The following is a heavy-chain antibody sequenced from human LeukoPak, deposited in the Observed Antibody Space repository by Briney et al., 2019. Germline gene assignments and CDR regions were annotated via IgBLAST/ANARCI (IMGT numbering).Heavy chain of an antibody. CDR2: IIPIFGTA. D-gene: IGHD1-26*01. CDR3: ARVRREGLRYYYYYMDV. J-gene: IGHJ6*03. V-gene: IGHV1-69*05. CDR1: GGTFSSYA. Sequence: SVKVSCKASGGTFSSYAISWVRQAPGQGLEWMGGIIPIFGTANYAQKFQGRVTITTDESTSTAYMELSSLRSEDTAVYHCARVRREGLRYYYYYMDVWGKGTTVTVSS.